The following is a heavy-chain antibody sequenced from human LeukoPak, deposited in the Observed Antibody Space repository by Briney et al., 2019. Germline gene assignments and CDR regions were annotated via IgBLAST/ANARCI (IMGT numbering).Heavy chain of an antibody. J-gene: IGHJ4*02. D-gene: IGHD2-15*01. Sequence: GGSLRLSCIESGFAFSSCGMHWVRQAPGKGLEWVAFIRSDGSNKYNADSVTGRFTISRDNSKNTLYLQMNSQRAEDTAVYQYAKDLLGYCSGGSCYSLGYCGEGTLVTVSS. CDR3: AKDLLGYCSGGSCYSLGY. CDR2: IRSDGSNK. CDR1: GFAFSSCG. V-gene: IGHV3-30*02.